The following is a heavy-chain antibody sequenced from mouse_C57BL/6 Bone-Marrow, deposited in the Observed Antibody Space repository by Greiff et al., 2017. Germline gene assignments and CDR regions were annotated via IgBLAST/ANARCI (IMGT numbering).Heavy chain of an antibody. V-gene: IGHV1-4*01. CDR3: ARGYYFDY. CDR1: GYTFTSYT. J-gene: IGHJ2*01. Sequence: VKLMESGAELARPGASVKMSCKASGYTFTSYTMHWVKQRPGQGLEWIGYINPSSGYTKYNQKFKDKATLTADKSSSTAYMQLSSLTSEDSAVYYCARGYYFDYWGQGTTLTVSS. CDR2: INPSSGYT.